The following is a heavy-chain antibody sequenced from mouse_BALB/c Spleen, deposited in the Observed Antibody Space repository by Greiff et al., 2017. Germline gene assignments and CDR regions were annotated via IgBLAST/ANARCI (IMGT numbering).Heavy chain of an antibody. V-gene: IGHV5-12-1*01. CDR2: ISSGGGST. J-gene: IGHJ4*01. CDR3: ARHEGNYVYYAMDY. Sequence: EVHLVESGGGLVKPGGSLKLSCAASGFAFSSYDMSWVRQTPEKRLEWVAYISSGGGSTYYPDTVKGRFTISRDNAKNTLYLQMSSLKSEDTAMYYCARHEGNYVYYAMDYWGQGTSVTVSS. D-gene: IGHD2-1*01. CDR1: GFAFSSYD.